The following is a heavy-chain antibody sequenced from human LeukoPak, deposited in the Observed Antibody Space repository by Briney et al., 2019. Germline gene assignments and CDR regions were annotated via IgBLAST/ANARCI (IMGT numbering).Heavy chain of an antibody. CDR2: ISWNSGYI. CDR1: GFTFDDYA. D-gene: IGHD5-24*01. Sequence: GRSLTLSCAASGFTFDDYAMHWVRLVPGKGLEWVSGISWNSGYIVYADSVRGRITLSRDNANNSLYLQMNSPRPEDMALYYCARGTATGGRLDYWGQGTLVTVSS. CDR3: ARGTATGGRLDY. V-gene: IGHV3-9*03. J-gene: IGHJ4*02.